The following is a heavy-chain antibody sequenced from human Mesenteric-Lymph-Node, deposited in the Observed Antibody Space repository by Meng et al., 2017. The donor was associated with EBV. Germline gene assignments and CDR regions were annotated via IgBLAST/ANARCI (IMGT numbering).Heavy chain of an antibody. Sequence: QVQLGESGGGVVQPGTSLRLSCASSGSSFSNFGMHWVRQAPGKGLEWVAVISYDGSDKYYADSVRGRFTISRDNLKNTLYLQMNSLRAEDTAVYYCAKGSCSSTSCLPKVPLDGYWGQGNLVTVYS. CDR3: AKGSCSSTSCLPKVPLDGY. D-gene: IGHD2-2*01. V-gene: IGHV3-30*18. J-gene: IGHJ4*02. CDR1: GSSFSNFG. CDR2: ISYDGSDK.